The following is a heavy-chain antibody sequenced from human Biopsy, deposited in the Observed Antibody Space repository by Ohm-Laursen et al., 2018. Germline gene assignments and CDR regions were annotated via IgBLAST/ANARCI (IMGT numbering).Heavy chain of an antibody. Sequence: GSLRLSCAASGFTFSGFSMNWVRQAPGKGLEWVSSISASGNHIYYTDSVKGRFTVSRDNGKNSVYLQMNSLRVEDTAFYYCARDGEAKYCKHGVCPSDFWGQGTLVTVSS. V-gene: IGHV3-21*01. J-gene: IGHJ4*02. CDR1: GFTFSGFS. CDR3: ARDGEAKYCKHGVCPSDF. CDR2: ISASGNHI. D-gene: IGHD2-8*01.